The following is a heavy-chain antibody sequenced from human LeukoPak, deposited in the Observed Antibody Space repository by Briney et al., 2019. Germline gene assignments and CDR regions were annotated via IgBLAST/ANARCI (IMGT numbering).Heavy chain of an antibody. Sequence: PSETLSLTCTVSGGSISSYYWSWIRQPAGKGLEWIGRIYTSGSTNYNPSLKSRVTMSVDTSKNQFSLKLSSVTAADTAVYYCARAPLTYYYDSSGYYHFDYWGQGTLVTVSS. V-gene: IGHV4-4*07. J-gene: IGHJ4*02. CDR1: GGSISSYY. D-gene: IGHD3-22*01. CDR3: ARAPLTYYYDSSGYYHFDY. CDR2: IYTSGST.